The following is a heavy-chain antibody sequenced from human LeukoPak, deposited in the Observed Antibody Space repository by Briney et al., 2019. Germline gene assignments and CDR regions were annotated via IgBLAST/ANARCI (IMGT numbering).Heavy chain of an antibody. D-gene: IGHD3-10*01. J-gene: IGHJ4*02. CDR3: ARAHTNSMIRG. CDR1: GGSISSTTSY. V-gene: IGHV4-39*07. Sequence: SETLFLTCAVSGGSISSTTSYWGWIRQPPGKGLEWIGRIYYSGSTFYNPSLKSRVTISVDTSKNQFSLKLSSVTAADTAVYYCARAHTNSMIRGWGQGTLVTVSS. CDR2: IYYSGST.